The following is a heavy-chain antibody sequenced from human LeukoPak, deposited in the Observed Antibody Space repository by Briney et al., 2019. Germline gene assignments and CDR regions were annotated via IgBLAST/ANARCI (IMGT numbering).Heavy chain of an antibody. Sequence: GESLKISCKGSGYSFTRYWIGWVRQLPGKGLEWMGIIYPGDSDTRYSPSFQGQVTISADKSISTAYLQWSSLKASDTAMYYCARQNLNYYDSSDDYYFDYWGQGTLVTVSS. CDR3: ARQNLNYYDSSDDYYFDY. D-gene: IGHD3-22*01. CDR1: GYSFTRYW. V-gene: IGHV5-51*01. J-gene: IGHJ4*02. CDR2: IYPGDSDT.